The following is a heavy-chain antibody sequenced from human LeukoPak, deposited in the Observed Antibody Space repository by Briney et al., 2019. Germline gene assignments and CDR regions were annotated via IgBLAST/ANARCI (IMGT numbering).Heavy chain of an antibody. J-gene: IGHJ4*02. V-gene: IGHV3-11*01. Sequence: PGGSLRLSCAASGFTFSDYYMSWIRQAPGKGLEWVSYISSSGSTIYYADSVKGRFTISRDNAKNSLYLQMNSLRAEDTAVYYCARDNGDYVEYKAYFDYWGQGTLVTVSS. D-gene: IGHD4-17*01. CDR1: GFTFSDYY. CDR3: ARDNGDYVEYKAYFDY. CDR2: ISSSGSTI.